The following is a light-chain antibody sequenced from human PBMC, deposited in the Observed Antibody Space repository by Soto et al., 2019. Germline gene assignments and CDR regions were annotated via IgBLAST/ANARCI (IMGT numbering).Light chain of an antibody. J-gene: IGKJ5*01. CDR1: QSINNF. CDR3: QQRINWIT. V-gene: IGKV3-11*01. CDR2: DAS. Sequence: EIVLTQSPATLSLSPGERATLSCRASQSINNFLAWYQQKPGQAPSLLIYDASNRATGIPARFSGSGSGTDFTLTISSLEPEDFAVYYCQQRINWITFGQATRLEIK.